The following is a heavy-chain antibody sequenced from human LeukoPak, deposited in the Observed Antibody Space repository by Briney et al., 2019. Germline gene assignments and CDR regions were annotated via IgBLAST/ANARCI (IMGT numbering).Heavy chain of an antibody. J-gene: IGHJ5*02. Sequence: SETLSLTCTVSSGSISTSNYYWGWVRQPPGKALEWIGNIFYSGSTNYKPSLKSRITISVDTSKNQFSLKLSSVSAADTAVYYCARGGYYGSGNDFRFDPWGQGTLVTVSS. V-gene: IGHV4-61*05. D-gene: IGHD3-10*01. CDR2: IFYSGST. CDR1: SGSISTSNYY. CDR3: ARGGYYGSGNDFRFDP.